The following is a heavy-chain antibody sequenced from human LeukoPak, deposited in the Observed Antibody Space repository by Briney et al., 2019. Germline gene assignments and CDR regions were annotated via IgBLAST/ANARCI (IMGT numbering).Heavy chain of an antibody. CDR3: TRVLSIVGATIIDY. V-gene: IGHV3-72*01. CDR2: SRPKANDYTT. J-gene: IGHJ4*02. CDR1: GFPFSDHY. Sequence: GGSLRLSCTASGFPFSDHYIDWVRQAPGKELEWVGRSRPKANDYTTDFAASVRGRFTISRDDSKNLLYLQMNSLKSEDTAVYYRTRVLSIVGATIIDYWGQGTLVTVSS. D-gene: IGHD1-26*01.